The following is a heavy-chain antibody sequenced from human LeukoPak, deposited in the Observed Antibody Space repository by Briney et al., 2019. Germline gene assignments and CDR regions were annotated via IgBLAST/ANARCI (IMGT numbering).Heavy chain of an antibody. J-gene: IGHJ6*02. D-gene: IGHD1-7*01. CDR1: GFTFNYAW. CDR3: TTDEDWNYARKDV. Sequence: GGSLRLSCAASGFTFNYAWMSWVRQVPGKGLEWVGQTVSEIDGGTTDYAAPVKGRFTISRDDSKSTLYLQMNSLKIEDTAVYYCTTDEDWNYARKDVWGQGATVIASS. V-gene: IGHV3-15*04. CDR2: TVSEIDGGTT.